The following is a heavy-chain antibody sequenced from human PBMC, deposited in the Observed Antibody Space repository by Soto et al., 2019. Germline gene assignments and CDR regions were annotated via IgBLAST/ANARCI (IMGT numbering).Heavy chain of an antibody. Sequence: SETLSRTCAVSGYYLSSGSYWGCIRQPPGKGPEWIASIYHGGTTFYNPSLKSRVTLSVDTSKNHYSLKLRSVTAADTAVYYCARVHVMVVAGSTFDYWGPGILVTVSS. CDR3: ARVHVMVVAGSTFDY. CDR1: GYYLSSGSY. J-gene: IGHJ4*01. V-gene: IGHV4-38-2*01. D-gene: IGHD6-19*01. CDR2: IYHGGTT.